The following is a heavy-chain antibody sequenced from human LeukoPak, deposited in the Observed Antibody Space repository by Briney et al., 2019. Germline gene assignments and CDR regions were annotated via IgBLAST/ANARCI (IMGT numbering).Heavy chain of an antibody. CDR1: GFTVSNYY. V-gene: IGHV3-53*01. CDR2: IYSGGST. CDR3: ARRYFDY. Sequence: GGSLRLSCAASGFTVSNYYMNWVRQAPGKGLEWVSVIYSGGSTYYADSVKGRFTISRDNSKNTLYLQMNSLRVEDTAVYYCARRYFDYWGQGILVTVSS. J-gene: IGHJ4*02.